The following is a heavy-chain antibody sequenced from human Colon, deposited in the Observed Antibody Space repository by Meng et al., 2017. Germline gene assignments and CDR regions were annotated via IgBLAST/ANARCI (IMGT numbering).Heavy chain of an antibody. CDR1: GDSGSSNRAL. D-gene: IGHD3-10*01. CDR2: TYYRSEWQN. V-gene: IGHV6-1*01. J-gene: IGHJ4*02. CDR3: TTWYGEY. Sequence: QGQFQQSGPGLGKPSQTPSLPCAISGDSGSSNRALWHWVRQSPSRGLEWLGQTYYRSEWQNHYGVSVKSRITINADTSRNHFSLHLNSVTPEDTAVYYCTTWYGEYWGQGTLVTVSS.